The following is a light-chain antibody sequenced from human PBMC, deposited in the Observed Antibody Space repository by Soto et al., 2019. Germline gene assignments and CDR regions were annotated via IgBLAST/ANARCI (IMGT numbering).Light chain of an antibody. V-gene: IGKV3-11*01. Sequence: EIVLTQSPATLSLSPGERATLSCRASQSVGTYLAWYQQKPGQAPKLLMYDASNRSNGIPARFSGSGSGTDFTLTISSLEPEDFAVYYCQQRRDWPITFGQGTRLEIK. J-gene: IGKJ5*01. CDR1: QSVGTY. CDR3: QQRRDWPIT. CDR2: DAS.